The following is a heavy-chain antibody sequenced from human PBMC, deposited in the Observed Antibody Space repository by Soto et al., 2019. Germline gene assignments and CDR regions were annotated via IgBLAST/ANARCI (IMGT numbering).Heavy chain of an antibody. Sequence: EVQLVESGGGLVQPGGSLRLSCAASGFTFSDHYMDWVRQAPGEGLEWIGRIRNKANSYTTEYAASVKGRFVISRDDSEKSLYLQMNSVSNDDTAVYYCARAKGSSWTDQSSDLWGQGTMVTVSS. CDR1: GFTFSDHY. CDR3: ARAKGSSWTDQSSDL. V-gene: IGHV3-72*01. CDR2: IRNKANSYTT. D-gene: IGHD6-13*01. J-gene: IGHJ3*01.